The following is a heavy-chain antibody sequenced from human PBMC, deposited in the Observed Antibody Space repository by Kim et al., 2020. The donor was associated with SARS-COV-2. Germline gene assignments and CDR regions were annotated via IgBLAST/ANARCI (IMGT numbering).Heavy chain of an antibody. Sequence: RKSYIYYADSVKGRFTISRDNAKNSLYLQMNSLRAEDTAVYYCARDRGDYWGQEPWSPSPQ. V-gene: IGHV3-21*01. CDR2: RKSYI. CDR3: ARDRGDY. D-gene: IGHD3-10*01. J-gene: IGHJ4*01.